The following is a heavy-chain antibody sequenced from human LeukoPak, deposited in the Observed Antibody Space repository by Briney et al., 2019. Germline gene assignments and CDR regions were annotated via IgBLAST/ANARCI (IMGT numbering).Heavy chain of an antibody. J-gene: IGHJ4*02. CDR1: GGSISSYY. CDR3: ASGYDFWSGQQFDY. V-gene: IGHV4-59*01. CDR2: IHYSGST. D-gene: IGHD3-3*01. Sequence: SETLSLTCTVSGGSISSYYWSWIRQPPGKGLEWIGYIHYSGSTNYNPSLKSRVTISVDTSKNQFSLKLSSVTAADTAVYYCASGYDFWSGQQFDYWGQGTLVTVSS.